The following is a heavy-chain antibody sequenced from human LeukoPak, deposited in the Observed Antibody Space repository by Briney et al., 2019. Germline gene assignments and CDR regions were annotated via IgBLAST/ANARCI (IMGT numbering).Heavy chain of an antibody. V-gene: IGHV3-30*03. CDR1: GFTFSTYS. J-gene: IGHJ4*02. D-gene: IGHD5-12*01. CDR3: AGGDPYRGYDYPGV. Sequence: GGSLRLSCAASGFTFSTYSINWVRQAPGKGLEWVTIISYDGSKKYYADSVRGRFTISRDNSKNTLYLQMNSLRLEDTALYYCAGGDPYRGYDYPGVWGQGTLVTVSS. CDR2: ISYDGSKK.